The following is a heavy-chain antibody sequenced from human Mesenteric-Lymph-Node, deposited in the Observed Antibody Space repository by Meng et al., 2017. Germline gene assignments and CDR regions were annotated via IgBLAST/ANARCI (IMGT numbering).Heavy chain of an antibody. CDR1: GFTFGDYS. V-gene: IGHV3-20*04. Sequence: GESLKISCAASGFTFGDYSMTWVRQVPGKGLEWISHITWNGGRTAYAQSVKGRFTVSRDNAKNSLYLQMNSLRAEDTAVYYCARVAGSYGSLGYGMDVWGQGTTVTVSS. D-gene: IGHD5-18*01. J-gene: IGHJ6*02. CDR2: ITWNGGRT. CDR3: ARVAGSYGSLGYGMDV.